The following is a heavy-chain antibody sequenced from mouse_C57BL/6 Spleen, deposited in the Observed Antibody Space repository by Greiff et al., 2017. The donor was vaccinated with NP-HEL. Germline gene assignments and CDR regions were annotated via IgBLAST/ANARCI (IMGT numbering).Heavy chain of an antibody. D-gene: IGHD1-1*01. CDR3: ARHERDYYSSTYYAMDY. V-gene: IGHV1-62-2*01. J-gene: IGHJ4*01. CDR1: GYTFTEYT. Sequence: QVQLQQSGAELVKPGASVKLSCKASGYTFTEYTIHWVKQRSGQGLEWIGWFYPGSGSIKYNEKFKDKATLTADKSSSTVYMELSSLTSEYSAVSFCARHERDYYSSTYYAMDYWGQGTSVTVSS. CDR2: FYPGSGSI.